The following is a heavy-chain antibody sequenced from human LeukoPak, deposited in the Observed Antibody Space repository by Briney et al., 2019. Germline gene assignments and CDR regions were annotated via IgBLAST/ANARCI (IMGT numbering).Heavy chain of an antibody. CDR3: ARGGGYYPIDY. J-gene: IGHJ4*02. CDR1: GFTVSSNY. V-gene: IGHV3-53*01. CDR2: IYNGEST. Sequence: GGSLRLSCAASGFTVSSNYMSWVRQAPGKGLEWVSNIYNGESTYYADSVKGRFTISRDISKNTLYLQVNSLRAEDTAVYYCARGGGYYPIDYWGQGTLVTVSS. D-gene: IGHD2-15*01.